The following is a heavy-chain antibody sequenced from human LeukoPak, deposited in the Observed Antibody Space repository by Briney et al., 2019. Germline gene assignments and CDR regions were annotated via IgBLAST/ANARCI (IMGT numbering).Heavy chain of an antibody. V-gene: IGHV4-34*01. CDR3: ATEDYDSNATRVEY. CDR1: GGSFSGYY. J-gene: IGHJ4*02. Sequence: TSETLSLTCAVYGGSFSGYYWSWIRQPPGKGLEWIGEINHSGSTNYNPSLKSRVTISVDTSKNQFSLKLSSVTAADTAVYYCATEDYDSNATRVEYWGQGTLVTVSS. CDR2: INHSGST. D-gene: IGHD3-16*01.